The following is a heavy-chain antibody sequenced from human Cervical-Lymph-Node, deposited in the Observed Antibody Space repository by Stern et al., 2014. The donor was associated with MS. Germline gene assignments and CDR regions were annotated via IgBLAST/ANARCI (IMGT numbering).Heavy chain of an antibody. CDR2: ISAYTGNT. CDR3: ARDRGVIVVVPAAMHYYYYGMDV. Sequence: VQLVESGAEVQKPGASVKVSCKPSGYTFTRYGISWARQAPGQGLHWLGWISAYTGNTNYSQKLQGRVTMTTDPSTSTAYMELRSLRSDDTAVYYCARDRGVIVVVPAAMHYYYYGMDVWGQGTTVTVSS. D-gene: IGHD2-2*01. J-gene: IGHJ6*02. V-gene: IGHV1-18*04. CDR1: GYTFTRYG.